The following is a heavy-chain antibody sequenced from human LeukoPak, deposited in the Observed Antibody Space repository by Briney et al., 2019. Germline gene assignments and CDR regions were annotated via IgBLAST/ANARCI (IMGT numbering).Heavy chain of an antibody. D-gene: IGHD4-17*01. Sequence: GGSLRLSCAASGFTIGIYDMHWVRQATGKGLEWVSAIGIAGDTCYPASVKGRFPIPRENAKTSLSLQMNRLRAGDTAVYYCARLRDDAFDIWGQGTMVTVSS. CDR3: ARLRDDAFDI. J-gene: IGHJ3*02. CDR2: IGIAGDT. V-gene: IGHV3-13*04. CDR1: GFTIGIYD.